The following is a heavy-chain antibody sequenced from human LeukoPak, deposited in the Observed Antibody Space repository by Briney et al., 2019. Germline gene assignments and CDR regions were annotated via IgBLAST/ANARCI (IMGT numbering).Heavy chain of an antibody. CDR2: ISGSGGST. D-gene: IGHD3-10*01. J-gene: IGHJ4*02. V-gene: IGHV3-23*01. Sequence: GGSLRLSCAASRFAFSSYAMNWVRQAPGKGLEWVSAISGSGGSTYYADSVKGRFTISRDNSKNTLYLQMNSLRAEDTAVYYCAKVLNWFGELLSDDQNDYWGQGTLVTVSS. CDR3: AKVLNWFGELLSDDQNDY. CDR1: RFAFSSYA.